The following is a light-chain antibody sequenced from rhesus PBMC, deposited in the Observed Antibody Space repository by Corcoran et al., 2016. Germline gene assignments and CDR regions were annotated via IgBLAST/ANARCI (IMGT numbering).Light chain of an antibody. Sequence: DIQMTQSPSSLSASVGDRVTITCRASENVNNYLHWYQQKPGKATKLRIYAASTLKSGVPSRFRGSGSGTDYTFTISSLQPEDVATYYCQHSYGTPPTFGGGTKVEIK. V-gene: IGKV1-74*01. CDR2: AAS. CDR1: ENVNNY. CDR3: QHSYGTPPT. J-gene: IGKJ4*01.